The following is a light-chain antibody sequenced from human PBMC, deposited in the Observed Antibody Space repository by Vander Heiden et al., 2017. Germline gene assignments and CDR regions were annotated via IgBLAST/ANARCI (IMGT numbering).Light chain of an antibody. V-gene: IGLV2-14*01. J-gene: IGLJ3*02. CDR1: SSDIGGDNF. Sequence: QSTLTQPASVSGSPGQSITIACTGSSSDIGGDNFDSWYQQVPGRPPKLIIYDVSNRPSGVSNRFSASKSANTASLTISGLQAADEADYYCSSFTTSNTWVFGGGTKLTVL. CDR3: SSFTTSNTWV. CDR2: DVS.